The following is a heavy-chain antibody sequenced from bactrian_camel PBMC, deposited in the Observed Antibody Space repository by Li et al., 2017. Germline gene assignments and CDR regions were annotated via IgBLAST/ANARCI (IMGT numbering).Heavy chain of an antibody. V-gene: IGHV3S53*01. J-gene: IGHJ4*01. D-gene: IGHD6*01. Sequence: HVQLVESGGGSVQAGGSLRLSCVVSGYAYSDGYCMGWFRQAPGKEREGVAIIGSSGSTGYADSVKGRFTISKDNARKTVYLQMNSLQPDDTAMYYCAAEDYCGGSWDLEVNYLYWGQGTQVTVS. CDR2: IGSSGST. CDR1: GYAYSDGYC. CDR3: AAEDYCGGSWDLEVNYLY.